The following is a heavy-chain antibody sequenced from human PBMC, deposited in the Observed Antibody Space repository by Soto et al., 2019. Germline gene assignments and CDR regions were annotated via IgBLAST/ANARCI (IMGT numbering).Heavy chain of an antibody. CDR2: MYYSGST. V-gene: IGHV4-31*03. D-gene: IGHD6-13*01. CDR3: CGGDKGQLVN. J-gene: IGHJ1*01. CDR1: GGSISSGGYY. Sequence: QVQLQESGPGLVKPSQTLSLTCTVSGGSISSGGYYWSWIRQHPGKGLEWIGYMYYSGSTYYNPSLKSRVTISVDTSKNQFSLKLSSGTAADTAVYYCCGGDKGQLVNWGQGTLVTVSS.